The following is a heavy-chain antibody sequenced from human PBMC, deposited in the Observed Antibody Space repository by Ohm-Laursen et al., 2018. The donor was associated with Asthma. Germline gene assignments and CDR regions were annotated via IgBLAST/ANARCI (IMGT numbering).Heavy chain of an antibody. D-gene: IGHD2-2*01. V-gene: IGHV3-30*03. J-gene: IGHJ4*02. Sequence: SLRLSCTASGFTFSAYGMHWVRQAAGKGLEWVAAISHDGNYIDYADSVKSRFTISRDNSKNTLHVEMNSLRAEDTAVYYCTTYRSTENFDYWGQGTLVTVSS. CDR3: TTYRSTENFDY. CDR1: GFTFSAYG. CDR2: ISHDGNYI.